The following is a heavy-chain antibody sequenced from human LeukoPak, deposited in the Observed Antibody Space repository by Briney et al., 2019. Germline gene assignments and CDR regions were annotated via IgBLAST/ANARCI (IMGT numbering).Heavy chain of an antibody. J-gene: IGHJ4*02. D-gene: IGHD6-19*01. CDR1: GGSISSGSYY. Sequence: PSETLSLTCTVSGGSISSGSYYWSWIRQPAGKGLEWIGRIYTSGSTNYNPSLKSRVTISVDTSKNQFSLKLSSVTAADTAVYYCAREGSGWYGGDYNDYWGQGTLVTVSS. CDR2: IYTSGST. CDR3: AREGSGWYGGDYNDY. V-gene: IGHV4-61*02.